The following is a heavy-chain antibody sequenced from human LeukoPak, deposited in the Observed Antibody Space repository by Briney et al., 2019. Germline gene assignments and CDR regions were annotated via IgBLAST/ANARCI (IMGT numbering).Heavy chain of an antibody. V-gene: IGHV1-46*01. CDR3: ARDGITMVRGVTSNYYYYMDV. Sequence: ASVKVSCKASGYTFTSYYMHWVRQAPGQGLEWMGIINPSGGSTSNAQKFQGRVTMTRDTSTSTVYMELSSLRSEDTAVYYCARDGITMVRGVTSNYYYYMDVWGKGTTVTISS. J-gene: IGHJ6*03. D-gene: IGHD3-10*01. CDR2: INPSGGST. CDR1: GYTFTSYY.